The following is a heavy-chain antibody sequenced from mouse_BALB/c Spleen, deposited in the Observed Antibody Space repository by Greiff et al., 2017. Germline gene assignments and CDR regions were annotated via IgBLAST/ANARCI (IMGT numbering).Heavy chain of an antibody. J-gene: IGHJ1*01. CDR1: GYTFTSYV. D-gene: IGHD1-1*01. CDR3: AYYYGSSYWYFDV. Sequence: EVQLQQSGPELVKPGASVKMSCKASGYTFTSYVMHWVKQKPGQGLEWIGYINPYNDGTKYNEKFKGKATLTSDKSSSTAYMELSSLTSEDSAVYYCAYYYGSSYWYFDVWGAGTTVTVSS. V-gene: IGHV1-14*01. CDR2: INPYNDGT.